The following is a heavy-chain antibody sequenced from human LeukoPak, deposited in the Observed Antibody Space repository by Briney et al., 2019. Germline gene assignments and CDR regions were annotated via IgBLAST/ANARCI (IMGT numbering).Heavy chain of an antibody. CDR3: ARVPAANNYYGMDV. Sequence: GGSLRLSCAASGFTFSSYDMHWVRQATGKGLEWVSAIGTAGDTYYPGSVKGRFTISRENDKNSLYLQMNSLRAEDTAVYYCARVPAANNYYGMDVWGQGPTVTVSS. V-gene: IGHV3-13*01. D-gene: IGHD2-2*01. CDR1: GFTFSSYD. J-gene: IGHJ6*02. CDR2: IGTAGDT.